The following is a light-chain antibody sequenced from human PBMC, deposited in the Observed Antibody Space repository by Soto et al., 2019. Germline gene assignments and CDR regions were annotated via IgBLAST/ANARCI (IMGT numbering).Light chain of an antibody. CDR3: QQYQNWPLT. CDR1: QSVGSK. CDR2: GAT. J-gene: IGKJ4*01. Sequence: EIVMTQSPGTLSVSPGDRATLSCWASQSVGSKLAWYQQKPGQAPRLLIFGATNRAIGIAARFGASGSGTEFSLTISSLQSEDFAIYYCQQYQNWPLTFGGGTKVEIK. V-gene: IGKV3-15*01.